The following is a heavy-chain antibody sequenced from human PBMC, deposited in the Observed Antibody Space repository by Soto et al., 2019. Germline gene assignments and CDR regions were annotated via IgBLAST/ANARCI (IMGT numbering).Heavy chain of an antibody. CDR2: FDPEDVET. V-gene: IGHV1-24*01. J-gene: IGHJ3*02. D-gene: IGHD6-19*01. CDR1: GYTLTELS. CDR3: AHKGIEVSGDDFDI. Sequence: ASVXVSCKCSGYTLTELSMHWVRQAPGKGLEWMGGFDPEDVETIYAQKFQGRVTMTEDTSTDTAYMELSSLRSEDTAVYYCAHKGIEVSGDDFDIWGQGTMVTVSS.